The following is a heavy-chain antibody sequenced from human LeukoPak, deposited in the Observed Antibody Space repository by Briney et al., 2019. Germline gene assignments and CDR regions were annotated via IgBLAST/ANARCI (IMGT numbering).Heavy chain of an antibody. CDR1: GFTFSSYA. Sequence: GGSLRLSCAASGFTFSSYAMHWVRQAPGKGLEWVAVISYDGSNKYYADSVKGRFTISRDNSKNTLYLQMNSLRAEDTAVYYCARDERTYYYMDVWGKGTTVTVSS. V-gene: IGHV3-30*04. D-gene: IGHD1-7*01. CDR2: ISYDGSNK. J-gene: IGHJ6*03. CDR3: ARDERTYYYMDV.